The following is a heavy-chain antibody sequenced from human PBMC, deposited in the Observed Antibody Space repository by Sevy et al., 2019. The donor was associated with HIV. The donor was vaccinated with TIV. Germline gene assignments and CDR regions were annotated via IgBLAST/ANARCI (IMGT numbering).Heavy chain of an antibody. CDR2: ICCNGGSI. CDR3: AQDLTRGCDSINCYSYYYSYYGLDV. V-gene: IGHV3-9*01. CDR1: GFPFHDHA. D-gene: IGHD3-22*01. Sequence: GGSLRLSCAASGFPFHDHAMHWVRQSPGKGLEWVSGICCNGGSICYADSVKGRFTISRDNAKQSIYLQMNNLRPEDTALYYCAQDLTRGCDSINCYSYYYSYYGLDVWGQGTTVTVSS. J-gene: IGHJ6*02.